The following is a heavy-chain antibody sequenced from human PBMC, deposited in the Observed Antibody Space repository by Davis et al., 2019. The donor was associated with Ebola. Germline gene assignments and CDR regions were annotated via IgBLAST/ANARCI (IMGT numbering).Heavy chain of an antibody. D-gene: IGHD2-2*01. CDR3: ALLPYGSSWNDGFDI. CDR2: IYHGDYDT. CDR1: GYSFTTYC. V-gene: IGHV5-51*01. Sequence: QVSCKASGYSFTTYCIVWVRQMPGKGLEWMGIIYHGDYDTRYSPSFQGQVTISADRSISTTYLQWSSLKASETAMYYCALLPYGSSWNDGFDIWGQGKNGHRLF. J-gene: IGHJ3*02.